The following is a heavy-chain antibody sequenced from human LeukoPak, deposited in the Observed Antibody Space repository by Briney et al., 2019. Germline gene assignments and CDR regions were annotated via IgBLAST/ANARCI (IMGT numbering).Heavy chain of an antibody. J-gene: IGHJ6*02. CDR3: ARETLYYYYYGMDV. CDR1: GGSISRGGYY. Sequence: PSQTLSLTCTVSGGSISRGGYYWSWLRQHPGQGLEWIGYIYCSGSTYYNPSLKSRVTISVDTSKNQFSLKLSSVTAADTAVYYCARETLYYYYYGMDVWGQGTTVTVSS. V-gene: IGHV4-31*03. CDR2: IYCSGST.